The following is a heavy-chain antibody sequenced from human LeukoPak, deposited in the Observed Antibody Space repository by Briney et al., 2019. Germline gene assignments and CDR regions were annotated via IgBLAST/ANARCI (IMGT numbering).Heavy chain of an antibody. J-gene: IGHJ4*02. V-gene: IGHV1-46*01. CDR2: INPSGGST. CDR1: GYTFTSYY. Sequence: ASVKVSCKASGYTFTSYYMHWVRQAPGQGLEWMGIINPSGGSTSYAQKFQGRVTMTRDTSTSTVYMELSSLRSEDTAVYYCAREGSMITFERGYFDYWGQGTLVTVSS. CDR3: AREGSMITFERGYFDY. D-gene: IGHD3-16*01.